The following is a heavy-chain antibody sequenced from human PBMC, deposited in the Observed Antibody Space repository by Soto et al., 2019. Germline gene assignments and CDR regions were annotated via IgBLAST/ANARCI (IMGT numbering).Heavy chain of an antibody. D-gene: IGHD3-16*02. V-gene: IGHV1-18*01. J-gene: IGHJ4*02. CDR1: GYTFTSYG. CDR2: ISAYNGNT. Sequence: QVQLVQSGAEVKKPGASVKVSCKASGYTFTSYGISWVRQAPGQGLEWMGWISAYNGNTNYAQKLQGRVTMTTDTSTSTAYMELRSRRSDDTAVYYCARDGFTYYDYVWGSYRLDYWGQGTLVTVSS. CDR3: ARDGFTYYDYVWGSYRLDY.